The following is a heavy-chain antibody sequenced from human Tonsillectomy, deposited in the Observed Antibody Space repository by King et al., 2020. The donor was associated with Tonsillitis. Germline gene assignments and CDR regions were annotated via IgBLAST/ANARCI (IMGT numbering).Heavy chain of an antibody. CDR2: TYYKSKWYN. CDR1: GDSVSRHSAA. V-gene: IGHV6-1*01. CDR3: ARGGGNYFDY. J-gene: IGHJ4*02. D-gene: IGHD3-16*01. Sequence: VQLQQSGPGLVRPSQTLSLTCVISGDSVSRHSAAWTWIRQSPSRGLEWLGRTYYKSKWYNDYAVSVKSRITINPDTSKNQFSLQLNSVTPEDTAVYYWARGGGNYFDYWGQGTLVTVSS.